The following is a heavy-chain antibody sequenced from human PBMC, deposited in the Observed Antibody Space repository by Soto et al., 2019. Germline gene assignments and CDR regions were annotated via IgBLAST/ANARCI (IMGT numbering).Heavy chain of an antibody. CDR1: GGTFSSYA. D-gene: IGHD3-22*01. J-gene: IGHJ3*02. CDR2: IIPIFGTA. V-gene: IGHV1-69*01. Sequence: QVQLVQSGAEVKKPGSSVKVSCKASGGTFSSYAISWVRQAPGQGLEWMGGIIPIFGTANYAQKFQGRVTITEDETTSTAYMELSSLRSEDTAVYYCARDLKTYYYDSSGYRGNDAFDIWGQGTMVTVSS. CDR3: ARDLKTYYYDSSGYRGNDAFDI.